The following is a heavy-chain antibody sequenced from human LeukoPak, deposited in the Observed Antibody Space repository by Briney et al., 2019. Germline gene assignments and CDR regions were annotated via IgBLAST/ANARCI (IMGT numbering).Heavy chain of an antibody. D-gene: IGHD2-15*01. CDR2: IIPIFGTA. J-gene: IGHJ5*02. CDR3: ARNREYCSGGSCYHWFDP. Sequence: SVKVSCKASGGTFSSYAISWVRQSPGQGLEWMGGIIPIFGTANYAQKFQGRVTITADESTSTAYMELSSLRSEDTAVYYCARNREYCSGGSCYHWFDPWGQGTLVTVSS. CDR1: GGTFSSYA. V-gene: IGHV1-69*13.